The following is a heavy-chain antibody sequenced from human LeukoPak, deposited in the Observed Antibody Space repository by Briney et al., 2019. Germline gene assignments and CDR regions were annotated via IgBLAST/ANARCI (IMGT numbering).Heavy chain of an antibody. D-gene: IGHD6-13*01. V-gene: IGHV3-30-3*01. CDR2: ISYDGGNK. CDR1: GFTFDDYA. CDR3: ARVGSSWLMYHFDY. J-gene: IGHJ4*02. Sequence: PGRSLRLSCAASGFTFDDYAMHWVRQAPGKGLEWVAVISYDGGNKYYADSVKGRFTISRDNSKNTLYLQMNSLRAEDTAVYYCARVGSSWLMYHFDYRGQGTLVTVSS.